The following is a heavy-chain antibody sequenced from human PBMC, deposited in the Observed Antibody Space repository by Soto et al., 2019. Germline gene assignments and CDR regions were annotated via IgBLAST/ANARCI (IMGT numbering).Heavy chain of an antibody. V-gene: IGHV4-34*01. CDR1: GGSFSGYY. CDR2: INHSGST. CDR3: ARVPIVATIKGIDY. J-gene: IGHJ4*02. D-gene: IGHD5-12*01. Sequence: SETLSLTCAVYGGSFSGYYWSWIRQPPGKGLEWIGEINHSGSTNYNPSLKSRVTISVDTSKNQFSLKLSSVTAADTAVYYCARVPIVATIKGIDYWGQGTLVTVSS.